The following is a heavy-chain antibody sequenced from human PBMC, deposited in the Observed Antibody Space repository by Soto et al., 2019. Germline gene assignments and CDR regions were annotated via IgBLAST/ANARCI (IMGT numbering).Heavy chain of an antibody. Sequence: QVQLVQSGAEVKKTGSSVTVSCKASGGTFSNYAISWVRQAPGQGLEWMGGIIPIFGTSNWAERFQGRVTFSADKSTATAYIILSSLRSDDTAIYYCARASSDCTSVRCTLPYFYYAMDVWGQGTTVTVSS. J-gene: IGHJ6*02. V-gene: IGHV1-69*06. D-gene: IGHD2-8*02. CDR2: IIPIFGTS. CDR1: GGTFSNYA. CDR3: ARASSDCTSVRCTLPYFYYAMDV.